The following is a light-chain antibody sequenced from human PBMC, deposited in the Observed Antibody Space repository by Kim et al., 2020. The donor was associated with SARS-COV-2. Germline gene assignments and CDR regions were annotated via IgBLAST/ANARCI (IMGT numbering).Light chain of an antibody. CDR1: QSVSSNY. J-gene: IGKJ2*01. V-gene: IGKV3-20*01. CDR3: QQYGSSPYT. CDR2: GAS. Sequence: LSPGERATLSCRDSQSVSSNYLAWYQGKPGQAPRLLIFGASSRATGIPDRFSGSGSGTDFTLTISRLEPEDFAVYYCQQYGSSPYTFGQGTKLEI.